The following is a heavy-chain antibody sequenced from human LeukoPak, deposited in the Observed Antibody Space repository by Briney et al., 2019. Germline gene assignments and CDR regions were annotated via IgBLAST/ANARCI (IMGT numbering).Heavy chain of an antibody. V-gene: IGHV3-21*04. Sequence: GGSLRLSCAASGFTFSSYSMNWVRQAPGKGLEWVSSISSSSSYIYYADSVKGRFTISRDNAKNSLYLQMNSLRAEDTAVYYCAGMDSSGYSDAFDIWGQGTMVTVSS. CDR2: ISSSSSYI. J-gene: IGHJ3*02. CDR1: GFTFSSYS. CDR3: AGMDSSGYSDAFDI. D-gene: IGHD3-22*01.